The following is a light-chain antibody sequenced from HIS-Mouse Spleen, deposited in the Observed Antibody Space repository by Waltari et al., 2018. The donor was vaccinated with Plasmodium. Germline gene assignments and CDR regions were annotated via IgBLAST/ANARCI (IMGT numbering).Light chain of an antibody. J-gene: IGKJ3*01. V-gene: IGKV3-15*01. CDR3: QQYNNWSFT. CDR1: QSVSSN. CDR2: VVS. Sequence: EIVMTQSPATMSVSPGERATLSCRASQSVSSNLAGYQQKPGQAPRLLIYVVSTRATGIPARFSGSGSGTEFTLTISSLQSEDFAVYYCQQYNNWSFTFGPGTKVDIK.